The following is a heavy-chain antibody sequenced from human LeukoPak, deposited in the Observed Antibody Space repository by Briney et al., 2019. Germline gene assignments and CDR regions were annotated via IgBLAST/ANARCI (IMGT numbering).Heavy chain of an antibody. Sequence: SETLSLTCTVSGGSISSGDYYWSWNRQPPGKGLEWIGYIYYSGSTYYNPSLKSRVTISVDTSKNQFSLKLSSVTAADTAVYYCARETLAYCGGDCYSRHFDYWGQGTLVTVSS. CDR1: GGSISSGDYY. CDR3: ARETLAYCGGDCYSRHFDY. J-gene: IGHJ4*02. CDR2: IYYSGST. D-gene: IGHD2-21*02. V-gene: IGHV4-30-4*01.